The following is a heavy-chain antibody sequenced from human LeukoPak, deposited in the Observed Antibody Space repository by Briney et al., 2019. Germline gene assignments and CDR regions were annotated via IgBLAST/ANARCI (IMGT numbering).Heavy chain of an antibody. Sequence: GGSLRLSCAASGFPFSTYAMNWVRLAPGKGLEWVSSIRGTGGDTYYADSVKGRFIISRDNSKNTLYLQMNSLRDEDTAVYYCAKDSGWILFDDWGQGTLVTVSS. CDR1: GFPFSTYA. J-gene: IGHJ4*02. CDR2: IRGTGGDT. V-gene: IGHV3-23*01. D-gene: IGHD2-2*03. CDR3: AKDSGWILFDD.